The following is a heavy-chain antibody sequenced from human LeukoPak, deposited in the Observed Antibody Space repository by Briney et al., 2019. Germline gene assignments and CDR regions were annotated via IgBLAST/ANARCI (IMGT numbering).Heavy chain of an antibody. CDR1: GGTFSSYA. Sequence: ASVTVSCKASGGTFSSYAISWVRQAPGQGLEWMGGIIPIFGTANYAQKFQGRVTITADESTSTAYMELSSLRSEDTAVYYCARPYSSSSYYYGMDVWGQGTTVTVSS. CDR2: IIPIFGTA. J-gene: IGHJ6*02. CDR3: ARPYSSSSYYYGMDV. D-gene: IGHD6-6*01. V-gene: IGHV1-69*13.